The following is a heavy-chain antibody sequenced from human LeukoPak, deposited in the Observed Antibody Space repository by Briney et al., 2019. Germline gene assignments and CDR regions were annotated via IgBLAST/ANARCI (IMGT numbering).Heavy chain of an antibody. CDR3: ARVIYSSSWYWYYFDY. D-gene: IGHD6-13*01. V-gene: IGHV4-59*01. CDR1: GGSIGSYY. Sequence: SETLSLTCTVSGGSIGSYYWSWIRQPPGKGLEWIGYIYYSGSTNYNPSLKSRVTISVDTSKNQFSLKLSSVTAADTAVYYCARVIYSSSWYWYYFDYWGQGTLVTVSS. CDR2: IYYSGST. J-gene: IGHJ4*02.